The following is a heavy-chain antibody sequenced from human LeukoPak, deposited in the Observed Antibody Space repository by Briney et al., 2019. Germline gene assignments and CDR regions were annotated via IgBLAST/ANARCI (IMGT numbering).Heavy chain of an antibody. CDR1: GFTVSSNS. D-gene: IGHD3-10*01. J-gene: IGHJ4*02. Sequence: GGSLRLSCTVSGFTVSSNSMSWVRQAPGKGLEWASFIYSGGNTHNSDSVKGRFTISRDNSKNTLYLQMNSLRAEDTAVYYCARDHSLVRGIVDYWGQGTLVTVSS. CDR3: ARDHSLVRGIVDY. CDR2: IYSGGNT. V-gene: IGHV3-53*01.